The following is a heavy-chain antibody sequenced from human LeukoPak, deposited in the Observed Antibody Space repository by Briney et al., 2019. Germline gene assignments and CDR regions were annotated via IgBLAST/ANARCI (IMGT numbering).Heavy chain of an antibody. D-gene: IGHD1-1*01. J-gene: IGHJ4*02. CDR2: IGDNGGST. Sequence: SLRLSYSASGFILRSRAMHWVRQAAGQELEYVSRIGDNGGSTYYAESVKGRFTISRDNSKNTVYPQMSSLRAVDTAVYYCVKDNEAGGSPFDRWGQGTLVTVSS. CDR3: VKDNEAGGSPFDR. CDR1: GFILRSRA. V-gene: IGHV3-64D*06.